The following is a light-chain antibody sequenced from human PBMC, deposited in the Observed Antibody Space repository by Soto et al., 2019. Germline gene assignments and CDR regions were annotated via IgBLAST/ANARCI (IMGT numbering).Light chain of an antibody. V-gene: IGKV1-5*03. CDR1: QSISPW. CDR3: QQYKTYSRT. Sequence: DIQMTQSPSTLSASVGDRVTITCRASQSISPWLAWYQQKPGKAPKILIYKASSLESGVPSRFSGSDSGTEFTLTISSLQHDDFATYYCQQYKTYSRTFGQGTKLEIK. J-gene: IGKJ2*01. CDR2: KAS.